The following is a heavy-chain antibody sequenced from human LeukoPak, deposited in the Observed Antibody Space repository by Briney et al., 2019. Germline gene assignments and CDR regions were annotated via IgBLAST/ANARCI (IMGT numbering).Heavy chain of an antibody. CDR1: GFTFSGYV. Sequence: PGRSLRLSCEASGFTFSGYVMHWVRQAPGKGLEWVALIWFDGSDKYYADSVKGRFTISRDNSKNTLYLQMNSLRAEDTAVYYCAKERGYQSYYYYYMDVWGKGTTVTVSS. J-gene: IGHJ6*03. D-gene: IGHD6-13*01. CDR2: IWFDGSDK. CDR3: AKERGYQSYYYYYMDV. V-gene: IGHV3-33*06.